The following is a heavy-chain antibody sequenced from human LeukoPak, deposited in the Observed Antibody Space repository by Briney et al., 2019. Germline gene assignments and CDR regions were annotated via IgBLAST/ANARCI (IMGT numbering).Heavy chain of an antibody. D-gene: IGHD3-9*01. V-gene: IGHV3-64D*06. CDR2: ISSNGGST. CDR1: GFTFSSYA. J-gene: IGHJ4*02. Sequence: GGSLRLSCSASGFTFSSYAMHWVRQAPGKGLEYVSAISSNGGSTYYADSVKGRFTISRDNSKNTLYLQMSSLRAEDTAVYYCVKDTSPPLRYFDWLLIFDYWGQGTLVTVSS. CDR3: VKDTSPPLRYFDWLLIFDY.